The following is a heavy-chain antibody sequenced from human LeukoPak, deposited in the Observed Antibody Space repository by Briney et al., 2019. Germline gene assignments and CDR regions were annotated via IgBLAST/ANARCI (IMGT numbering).Heavy chain of an antibody. CDR2: IIPIFGTA. D-gene: IGHD6-13*01. J-gene: IGHJ1*01. CDR3: ARDRSASAGTLNRYFQH. CDR1: GGTFSSYA. Sequence: SVKVSCKASGGTFSSYAISWVRQAPGQGLEWMGGIIPIFGTANYAQKFQGRVTMTTDRSTSTAYMELRSLRSDDTAVYYCARDRSASAGTLNRYFQHWGQGTLVTVSS. V-gene: IGHV1-69*05.